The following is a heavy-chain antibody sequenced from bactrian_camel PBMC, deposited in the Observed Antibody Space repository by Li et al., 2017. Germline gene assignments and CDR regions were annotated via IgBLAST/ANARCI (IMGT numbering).Heavy chain of an antibody. Sequence: HVQLVESGGGSVQPGGSVKLACEVTGVDIRSTCMGWFRQTPGEEREGVASIDRFGFMAYAGSVRGRFTLSRDNAKNTLYLQMNNLKPEDTAMYYCAAEARRCLLADQWTYWGQGTQVTVS. J-gene: IGHJ4*01. CDR2: IDRFGFM. D-gene: IGHD2*01. V-gene: IGHV3S53*01. CDR3: AAEARRCLLADQWTY. CDR1: GVDIRSTC.